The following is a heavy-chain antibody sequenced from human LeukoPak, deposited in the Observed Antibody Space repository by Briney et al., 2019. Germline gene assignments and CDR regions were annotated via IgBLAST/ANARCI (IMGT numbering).Heavy chain of an antibody. CDR1: GFTFSSYG. CDR3: AKLGLVYSYGYDYYFDY. D-gene: IGHD5-18*01. Sequence: GGSLRLSCAASGFTFSSYGMHWVRQAPGKGLEWVAFIQYDGSNKYYADSVKGRFTISRDNSKNTLYLQMNSLRAEDTAVYYCAKLGLVYSYGYDYYFDYWGQGTLVTVSS. J-gene: IGHJ4*02. CDR2: IQYDGSNK. V-gene: IGHV3-30*02.